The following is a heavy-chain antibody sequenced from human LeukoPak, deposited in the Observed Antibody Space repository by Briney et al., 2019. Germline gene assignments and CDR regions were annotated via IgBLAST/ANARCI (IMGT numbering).Heavy chain of an antibody. J-gene: IGHJ6*02. CDR1: GYTFTGYY. CDR3: ARDRVPNSGSYYDYYYYYGMDV. Sequence: ASVKVSCTASGYTFTGYYMHWVRQAPGQGLEWMGWINPNSGGTNYAQKFQGRVTITRDTSISTAYMELSRLRSDDTAVYYCARDRVPNSGSYYDYYYYYGMDVWGQGTTVTVSS. CDR2: INPNSGGT. D-gene: IGHD1-26*01. V-gene: IGHV1-2*02.